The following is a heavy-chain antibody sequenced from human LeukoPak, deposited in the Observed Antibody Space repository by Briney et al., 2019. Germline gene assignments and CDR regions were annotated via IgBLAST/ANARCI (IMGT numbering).Heavy chain of an antibody. D-gene: IGHD2-21*02. CDR2: IAGSSGYI. V-gene: IGHV3-21*01. Sequence: GGSLRLSCAASGFTFSSYTMNWVRRAPGKGLEWVSSIAGSSGYISYADSVKGRLTISRDNAKKSLYLQMTSLTAEDTAVYYCARDRGAYCGGDCYLGFDYWGRGTLVTVSS. CDR1: GFTFSSYT. CDR3: ARDRGAYCGGDCYLGFDY. J-gene: IGHJ4*01.